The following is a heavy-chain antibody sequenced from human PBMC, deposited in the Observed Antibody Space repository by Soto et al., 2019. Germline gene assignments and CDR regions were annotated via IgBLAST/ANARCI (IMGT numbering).Heavy chain of an antibody. Sequence: GGSLRLSCAASGFTFSDHYMDWVRQSPGKGLEWVGRIRTKVNSYSTEYAASVKGRFTISRDDSKTSLYLQMNSLKTEDTAVYFCARDRGTAVDDWGQGTRVTVAS. CDR3: ARDRGTAVDD. J-gene: IGHJ4*02. D-gene: IGHD1-1*01. CDR2: IRTKVNSYST. V-gene: IGHV3-72*01. CDR1: GFTFSDHY.